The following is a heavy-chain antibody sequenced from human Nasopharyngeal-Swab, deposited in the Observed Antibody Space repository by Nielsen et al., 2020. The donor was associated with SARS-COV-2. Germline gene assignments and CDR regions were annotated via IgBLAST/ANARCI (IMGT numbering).Heavy chain of an antibody. Sequence: GGSLRLSCAASGFTFSSYWMHWVRQAPGKGLVWVSRINSDGSSTSYADPVKGRFTISRDNAKNTLYLQMNSLRAEDTAVYYCARALYSSGWYLDYWGQGTLVTVSS. D-gene: IGHD6-19*01. CDR1: GFTFSSYW. J-gene: IGHJ4*02. CDR2: INSDGSST. CDR3: ARALYSSGWYLDY. V-gene: IGHV3-74*01.